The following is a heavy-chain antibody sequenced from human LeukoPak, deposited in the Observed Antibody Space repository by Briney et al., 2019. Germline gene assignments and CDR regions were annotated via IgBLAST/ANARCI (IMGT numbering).Heavy chain of an antibody. CDR2: ISYSGST. CDR3: ARAATYSYGLFDY. V-gene: IGHV4-31*03. J-gene: IGHJ4*02. Sequence: SQTLSLTCTVSGVSISSGAYFWSRIRQHPGKGLEWIGYISYSGSTNYNPSLKSRVTISVDTSKNHFSLKLTALTAADTAVYYCARAATYSYGLFDYWVQGTLVTVSS. D-gene: IGHD5-18*01. CDR1: GVSISSGAYF.